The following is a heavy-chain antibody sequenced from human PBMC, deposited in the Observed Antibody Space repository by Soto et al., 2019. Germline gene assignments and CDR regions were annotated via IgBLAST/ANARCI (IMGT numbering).Heavy chain of an antibody. CDR1: GFTFSSYG. CDR2: ISYDGSNK. Sequence: PGGSLRLSCAASGFTFSSYGMHWVRQAPGKGLEWVAVISYDGSNKYYADSVKGRFTISRDNSKNTLYLQMNSLRAEDTAVYYCAKDRGGYSYGFFDYWGQGTLVTVS. V-gene: IGHV3-30*18. CDR3: AKDRGGYSYGFFDY. J-gene: IGHJ4*02. D-gene: IGHD5-18*01.